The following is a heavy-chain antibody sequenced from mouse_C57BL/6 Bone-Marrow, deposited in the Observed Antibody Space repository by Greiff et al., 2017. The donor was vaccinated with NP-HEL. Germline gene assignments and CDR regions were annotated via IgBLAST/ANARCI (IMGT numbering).Heavy chain of an antibody. J-gene: IGHJ3*01. Sequence: VQLQQSGAELVRPGASVKLSCTASGFNIKDYYMHWVKQRPEQGLEWIGRIDPEDGDTEYAPKFQGKATMTADTSSNTAYLQLSSLTSEDTAVYYCTFTTVVAPRFAYWGQGTLVTVSA. D-gene: IGHD1-1*01. CDR2: IDPEDGDT. V-gene: IGHV14-1*01. CDR1: GFNIKDYY. CDR3: TFTTVVAPRFAY.